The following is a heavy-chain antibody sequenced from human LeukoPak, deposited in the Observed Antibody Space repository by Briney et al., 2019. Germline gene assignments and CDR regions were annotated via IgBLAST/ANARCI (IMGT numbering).Heavy chain of an antibody. Sequence: PSETLSLTCAVYGGSFSGYYWSWIRQPPGKGLEWIGEINHSGSTNYNPSLKSRVTISVDTSTKQFSLKLSSVTAADTAVYYCARLGGSVVLVSATVWGQGTLVTVSS. CDR1: GGSFSGYY. CDR2: INHSGST. J-gene: IGHJ4*02. CDR3: ARLGGSVVLVSATV. V-gene: IGHV4-34*01. D-gene: IGHD2-15*01.